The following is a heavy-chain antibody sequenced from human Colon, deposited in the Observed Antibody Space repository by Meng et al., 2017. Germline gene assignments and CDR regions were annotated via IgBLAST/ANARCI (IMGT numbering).Heavy chain of an antibody. D-gene: IGHD5-24*01. J-gene: IGHJ5*02. Sequence: GAEVKKPGESLKISCKGSGYDFTNYWIAWVRRMPGKGPEWMGIIHPGNSDTRYSPSFQGQVTISVDRSISTTYLQWSSQKASDTAIYYCAICRGGDGYKYNWFDPWGQGTLVTVSS. V-gene: IGHV5-51*01. CDR2: IHPGNSDT. CDR3: AICRGGDGYKYNWFDP. CDR1: GYDFTNYW.